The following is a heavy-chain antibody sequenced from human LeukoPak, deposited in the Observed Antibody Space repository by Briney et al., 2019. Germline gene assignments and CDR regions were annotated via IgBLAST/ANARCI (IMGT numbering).Heavy chain of an antibody. CDR2: IYPGDSHT. V-gene: IGHV5-51*01. J-gene: IGHJ6*02. CDR3: AGGPTVYGMDV. D-gene: IGHD2-15*01. CDR1: GYGFTNYW. Sequence: GESLKISCRDSGYGFTNYWIGWVRRMPGKGLEWMGIIYPGDSHTRYSPSFQGQVTISADKSIGTAYLQWSSLKASDTAIYYCAGGPTVYGMDVWGQGTTVTVSS.